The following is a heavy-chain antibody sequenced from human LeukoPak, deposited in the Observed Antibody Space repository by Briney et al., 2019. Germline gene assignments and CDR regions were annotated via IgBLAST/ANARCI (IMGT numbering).Heavy chain of an antibody. CDR2: ISPDGNYI. Sequence: GGSLRLSCAASGFTFSSTVMTWVRQAPGKGLEWVSTISPDGNYIYYADSLGGRFTMSRDNSKNTLYLQMNSLRVEDTAIYYCVKRFAESIVSEHWGQGTLVTVSS. J-gene: IGHJ1*01. D-gene: IGHD2-15*01. CDR1: GFTFSSTV. V-gene: IGHV3-23*01. CDR3: VKRFAESIVSEH.